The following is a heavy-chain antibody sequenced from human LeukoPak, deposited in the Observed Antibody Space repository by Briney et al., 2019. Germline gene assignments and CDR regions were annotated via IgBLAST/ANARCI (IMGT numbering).Heavy chain of an antibody. CDR1: GFIFSNFN. J-gene: IGHJ4*02. CDR3: ARSRRDSAWYIDDY. CDR2: IDTTSTYI. Sequence: GGSLRLSCAASGFIFSNFNMNWVRRAPGKGLEWVASIDTTSTYIFYGDSVRGRFTISRDHATNSLSLQMHSLTAGDTAVYYCARSRRDSAWYIDDYWGQGTLVTVSS. D-gene: IGHD6-13*01. V-gene: IGHV3-21*01.